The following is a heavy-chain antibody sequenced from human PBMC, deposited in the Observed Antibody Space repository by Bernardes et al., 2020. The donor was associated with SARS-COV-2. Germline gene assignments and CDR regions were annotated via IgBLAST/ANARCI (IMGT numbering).Heavy chain of an antibody. V-gene: IGHV4-39*01. Sequence: SETLSLTCTVSGGSISSSTVYWGWVRQPPGNGLEWIGSIYYMGNTYYSASLKSRVTISIDTSKNQFSLKLSSVTAADTAVYYCVRVAAGYYYQYGMDVWGQGTTVTVS. CDR1: GGSISSSTVY. CDR3: VRVAAGYYYQYGMDV. CDR2: IYYMGNT. J-gene: IGHJ6*02. D-gene: IGHD6-19*01.